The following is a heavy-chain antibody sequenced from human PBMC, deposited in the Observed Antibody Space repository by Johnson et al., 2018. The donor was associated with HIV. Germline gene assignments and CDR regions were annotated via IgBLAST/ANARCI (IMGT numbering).Heavy chain of an antibody. CDR1: GFTFSRNA. CDR2: IWYDGSNK. J-gene: IGHJ3*02. Sequence: QVQLVESGGGVLQPGRSLGLSCTASGFTFSRNAMHWVRQAPGKGLEWVAVIWYDGSNKYYADSVKGRFTISRDNSKNTLYLQMNSLRAEDTALYYCAKSPGKDHGGNSGAFDIWGQGTMVTVSS. CDR3: AKSPGKDHGGNSGAFDI. V-gene: IGHV3-33*08. D-gene: IGHD4-23*01.